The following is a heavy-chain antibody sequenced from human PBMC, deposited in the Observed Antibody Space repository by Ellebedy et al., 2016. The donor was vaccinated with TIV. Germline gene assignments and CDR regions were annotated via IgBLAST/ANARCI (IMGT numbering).Heavy chain of an antibody. D-gene: IGHD6-19*01. Sequence: ASVKVSXKASGYTFTSYGIIWVRQAPGQGLEWMGWISAYNGNTNYAQKLQGRVTMTTDTSTSTAYMELRSLRSDDTAVYYCARVRETGVAVAVQYTFDIWGQGTMVTVSS. V-gene: IGHV1-18*01. CDR1: GYTFTSYG. J-gene: IGHJ3*02. CDR2: ISAYNGNT. CDR3: ARVRETGVAVAVQYTFDI.